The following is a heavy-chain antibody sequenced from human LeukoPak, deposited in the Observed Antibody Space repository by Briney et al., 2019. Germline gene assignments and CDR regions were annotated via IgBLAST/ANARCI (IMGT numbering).Heavy chain of an antibody. CDR3: ARVFHD. Sequence: SETLSLTXTVSRGSISSDYWSWIRQPAGKGLEWIGLIYTSGTTNYNPSLKSRVTMSLDTSKNQFSLKLNSVTAADTAVYYCARVFHDWGQGTMVTVSS. V-gene: IGHV4-4*07. CDR1: RGSISSDY. J-gene: IGHJ3*01. CDR2: IYTSGTT.